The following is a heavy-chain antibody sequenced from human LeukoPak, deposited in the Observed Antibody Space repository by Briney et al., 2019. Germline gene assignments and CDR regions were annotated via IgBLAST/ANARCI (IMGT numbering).Heavy chain of an antibody. J-gene: IGHJ4*02. D-gene: IGHD3-10*01. CDR3: ARTRYYYNSRSYYFDY. V-gene: IGHV4-39*01. CDR1: GGSFSSSDYY. Sequence: SETLSLTCTVSGGSFSSSDYYWGWSRQPPGKGLEWIGGIYYSGTTYYNPSLKSRVTISVDTSKNQFSLKLSSVTAADTAVYYCARTRYYYNSRSYYFDYWGQGTLVTVSS. CDR2: IYYSGTT.